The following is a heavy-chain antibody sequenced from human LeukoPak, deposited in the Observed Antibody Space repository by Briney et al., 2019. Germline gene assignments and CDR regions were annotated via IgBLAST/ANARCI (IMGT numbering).Heavy chain of an antibody. CDR1: GYSISSGYY. CDR3: ARGVHFYDNSGHSFFDY. V-gene: IGHV4-38-2*02. D-gene: IGHD3-22*01. J-gene: IGHJ4*02. CDR2: IYHSGST. Sequence: PSETLSLTCTVSGYSISSGYYWGWIRQPPGKGLEWIGSIYHSGSTYYNPSLKSRVTISVDTSKNQFSLKLSSVTAADTAVYYCARGVHFYDNSGHSFFDYWGQGTLVTVSS.